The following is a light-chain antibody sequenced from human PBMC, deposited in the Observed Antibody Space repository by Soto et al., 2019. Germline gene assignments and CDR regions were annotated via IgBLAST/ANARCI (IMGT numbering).Light chain of an antibody. J-gene: IGLJ1*01. CDR2: DVS. Sequence: QSLLTQPSSVSGSPGQSITISCTGTSSDVGGYNYVSWYQQHPGKAPKLMIYDVSDRPSGVSNRFSASKSGNTASLTISGLQAEDEADYYCCSYTSSSTPWVFGTGTKVTV. V-gene: IGLV2-14*03. CDR1: SSDVGGYNY. CDR3: CSYTSSSTPWV.